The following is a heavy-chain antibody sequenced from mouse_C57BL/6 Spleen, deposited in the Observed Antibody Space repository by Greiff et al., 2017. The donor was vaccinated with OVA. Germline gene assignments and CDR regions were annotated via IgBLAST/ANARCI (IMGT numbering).Heavy chain of an antibody. Sequence: EVKLQESGPGLVKPSQSLSLTCSVTGYSITSGYYWNWIRQFPGNKLEWMGYISYDGSNNYNPSLKNRISITRDTSKNQFFLKLNSVTTEDTATYYCASDGYYGYFDVWGTGTTVTVSS. V-gene: IGHV3-6*01. CDR3: ASDGYYGYFDV. CDR2: ISYDGSN. D-gene: IGHD2-2*01. J-gene: IGHJ1*03. CDR1: GYSITSGYY.